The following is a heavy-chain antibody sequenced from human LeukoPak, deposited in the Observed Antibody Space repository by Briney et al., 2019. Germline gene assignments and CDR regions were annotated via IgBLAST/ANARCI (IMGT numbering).Heavy chain of an antibody. J-gene: IGHJ4*02. D-gene: IGHD6-13*01. CDR2: ISYDGSNK. CDR3: TGYSSSWFYADY. Sequence: PGGSLRLSCAASGFTFSSYAMHWARQAPGKGLEWVAVISYDGSNKYHADSVKGRFTISRDNSKNTLYLQMNSLRAEDTAVYYCTGYSSSWFYADYWGQGTLVTVSS. CDR1: GFTFSSYA. V-gene: IGHV3-30*04.